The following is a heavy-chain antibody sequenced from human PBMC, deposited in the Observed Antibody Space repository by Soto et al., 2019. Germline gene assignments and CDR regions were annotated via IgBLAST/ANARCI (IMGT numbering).Heavy chain of an antibody. Sequence: QVQLVQSGAEVKKPGSSVKVSCTASGGTFSSYAISWVRQAPGQGLEWMGGIIPIFGTANYAQKFQGRVTITADESTSTAYMELSGLRSEDTAVYYCASTSSSSWHPYYGMDVWGQGTTVTVSS. J-gene: IGHJ6*02. CDR3: ASTSSSSWHPYYGMDV. V-gene: IGHV1-69*01. CDR2: IIPIFGTA. CDR1: GGTFSSYA. D-gene: IGHD6-13*01.